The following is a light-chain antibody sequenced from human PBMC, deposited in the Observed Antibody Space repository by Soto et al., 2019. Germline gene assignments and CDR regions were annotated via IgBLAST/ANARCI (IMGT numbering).Light chain of an antibody. CDR1: SGSIANNY. Sequence: NFMLTQPHSVSKSPGKTVIISCTRSSGSIANNYVQWYQLRPDSAPITVIYGDSQRPSGVPDRFSGSIDRSSNSASLTISRLQTEDEADYYCQSYYGSNQVFGGGTKLTVL. J-gene: IGLJ2*01. CDR2: GDS. V-gene: IGLV6-57*03. CDR3: QSYYGSNQV.